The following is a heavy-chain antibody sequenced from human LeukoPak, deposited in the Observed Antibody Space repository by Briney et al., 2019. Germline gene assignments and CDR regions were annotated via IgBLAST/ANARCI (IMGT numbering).Heavy chain of an antibody. J-gene: IGHJ4*02. Sequence: ASVKVSCKASGYTFTSYYMHWVRQAPGQGLEWMGIINPSGGSTSYAQKFQGRVTITRDTSASTAYMELSSLRSEDMAVYYCARDLRDGYDYWGQGTLVTVSS. CDR2: INPSGGST. D-gene: IGHD5-24*01. V-gene: IGHV1-46*01. CDR1: GYTFTSYY. CDR3: ARDLRDGYDY.